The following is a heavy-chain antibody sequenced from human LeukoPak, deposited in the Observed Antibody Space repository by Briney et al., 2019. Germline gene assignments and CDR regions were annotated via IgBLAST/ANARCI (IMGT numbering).Heavy chain of an antibody. CDR3: ARQMTPHGNFDY. CDR2: IGTAGDT. J-gene: IGHJ4*02. Sequence: GGSLRLSCAASGFTLSNFAMHWVRHATGKGLEWVSAIGTAGDTFYPGSVKGRFTISRENAKNSLYLQMNNLRAEDTAVYYCARQMTPHGNFDYWGQGTLVTVSS. D-gene: IGHD1-26*01. V-gene: IGHV3-13*01. CDR1: GFTLSNFA.